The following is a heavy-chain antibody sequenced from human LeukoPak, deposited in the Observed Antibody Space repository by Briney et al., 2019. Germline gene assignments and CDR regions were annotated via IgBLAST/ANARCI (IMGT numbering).Heavy chain of an antibody. CDR3: ASHYDYYGSGSYRWTTNWFDP. V-gene: IGHV4-34*01. CDR1: GGSFSGYY. Sequence: PSETLSLTCAVYGGSFSGYYWSWIRQPPGKGLEWIGEINHSGSTNYNPSLKSRVTISVDTSKNQFSLKLSSVTAADTAVYYCASHYDYYGSGSYRWTTNWFDPWGQGTLVTVSS. D-gene: IGHD3-10*01. J-gene: IGHJ5*02. CDR2: INHSGST.